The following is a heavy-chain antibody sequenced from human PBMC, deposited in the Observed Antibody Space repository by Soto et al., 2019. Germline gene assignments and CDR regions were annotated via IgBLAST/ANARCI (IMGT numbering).Heavy chain of an antibody. V-gene: IGHV1-3*04. CDR2: INTGTGHT. CDR1: GYTFTSHG. Sequence: QVHLVQSGAEVKKPGAAVKVSCKSSGYTFTSHGLHWVRQAPGQRLEWMGWINTGTGHTQYSERFQGRVTFSTDPAAITGYLEVRSLRSEDTAVYYCARMRGLVARLWFGPWGQGPLVTVSS. D-gene: IGHD2-15*01. CDR3: ARMRGLVARLWFGP. J-gene: IGHJ5*02.